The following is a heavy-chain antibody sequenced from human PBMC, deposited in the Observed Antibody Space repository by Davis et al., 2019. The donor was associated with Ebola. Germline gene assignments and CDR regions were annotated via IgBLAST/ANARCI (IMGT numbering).Heavy chain of an antibody. CDR3: AAGRATVTTRWFDP. CDR1: GGSFSGYY. Sequence: SETLSLTCAVYGGSFSGYYWSWIRQPPGKGLEWIGEINHSGSTYYNPSLKSRVTISVDRSKNQFSLKLSSVTAADTAVYYCAAGRATVTTRWFDPWGQGTLVTVSS. J-gene: IGHJ5*02. V-gene: IGHV4-34*01. D-gene: IGHD4-17*01. CDR2: INHSGST.